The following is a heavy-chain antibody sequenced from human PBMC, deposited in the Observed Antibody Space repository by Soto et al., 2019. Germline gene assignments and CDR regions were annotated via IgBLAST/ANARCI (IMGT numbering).Heavy chain of an antibody. D-gene: IGHD6-13*01. CDR3: ARSARIAAAGTGDFDY. J-gene: IGHJ4*02. V-gene: IGHV4-59*01. CDR2: IYYSGST. CDR1: GGSISSYY. Sequence: SETLSLTCTVSGGSISSYYLSWIRQPAGKGLEWIGYIYYSGSTNYNPSLKSRVTISVDTSKNQFSLKLSSVTAADTAVYYCARSARIAAAGTGDFDYWGQGTLVTVSS.